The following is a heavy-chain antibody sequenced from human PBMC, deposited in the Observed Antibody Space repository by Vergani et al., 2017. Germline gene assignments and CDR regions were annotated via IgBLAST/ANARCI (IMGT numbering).Heavy chain of an antibody. CDR1: GFTFSSYG. Sequence: VQLVESGGGLVKPGGSLRLSCAASGFTFSSYGMHWVRQAPGKGLEWVANIKQDGSEKYYVDSVKGRFTISRDNAKNSLYLQMNSLRAEDTAVYYCARAEGIQLWFSLFDYWGQGTLVTVSS. V-gene: IGHV3-7*03. CDR3: ARAEGIQLWFSLFDY. CDR2: IKQDGSEK. J-gene: IGHJ4*02. D-gene: IGHD5-18*01.